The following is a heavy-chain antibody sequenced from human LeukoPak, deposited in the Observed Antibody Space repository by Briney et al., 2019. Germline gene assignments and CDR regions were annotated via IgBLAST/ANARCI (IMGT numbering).Heavy chain of an antibody. CDR1: GYTFTSHG. V-gene: IGHV1-18*01. J-gene: IGHJ4*02. CDR2: ISTYNGNT. CDR3: ARDRGADCSRISCYEY. Sequence: GASVKVSCKASGYTFTSHGISWVRQAPGQGLEWMGWISTYNGNTNYAQKLQGRVSMTTDTSTSTAYMDLRSLRSDDTAVYYCARDRGADCSRISCYEYWGQGALVTVSS. D-gene: IGHD5-12*01.